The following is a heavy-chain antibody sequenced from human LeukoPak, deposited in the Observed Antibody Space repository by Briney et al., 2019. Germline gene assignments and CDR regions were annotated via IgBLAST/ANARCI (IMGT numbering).Heavy chain of an antibody. J-gene: IGHJ6*03. Sequence: GGSLRLSCAASGFTFSTYAMSWVRQAPGKGLEWVSAISAGRGGTYYADSVEGRFTISRDNSKNTLYLQMNSLRAEDTAVYYCAKGSDFWSGYYNSVDYYYYMDVWGKGTTVTVSS. CDR3: AKGSDFWSGYYNSVDYYYYMDV. CDR1: GFTFSTYA. CDR2: ISAGRGGT. V-gene: IGHV3-23*01. D-gene: IGHD3-3*01.